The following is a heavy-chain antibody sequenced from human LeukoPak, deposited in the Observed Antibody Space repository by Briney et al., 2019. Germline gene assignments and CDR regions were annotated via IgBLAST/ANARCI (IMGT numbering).Heavy chain of an antibody. Sequence: GGTLRLSCAASGFTFSSYEMNWVRQAPGKGLEWVSYISSSGSTIYYADSVKGRFTISRDNAKNSLYLQMNSLRAEDTVVYYCAELGITMIGGVWGKGTTVTISS. J-gene: IGHJ6*04. CDR3: AELGITMIGGV. CDR1: GFTFSSYE. D-gene: IGHD3-10*02. V-gene: IGHV3-48*03. CDR2: ISSSGSTI.